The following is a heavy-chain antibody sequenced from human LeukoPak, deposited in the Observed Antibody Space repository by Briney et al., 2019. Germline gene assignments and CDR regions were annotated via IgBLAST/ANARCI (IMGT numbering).Heavy chain of an antibody. Sequence: PGGSLRLSCAASGFTFSSYGMHWVRQAPGEGLEWVAVISYDGSNKYYADSVKGRFTISRDNSKNTLYLQMHSLRAEDTAVYYCVTTTRSSGHDYWGQGTPVTVSS. V-gene: IGHV3-30*03. CDR2: ISYDGSNK. J-gene: IGHJ4*02. CDR3: VTTTRSSGHDY. D-gene: IGHD6-19*01. CDR1: GFTFSSYG.